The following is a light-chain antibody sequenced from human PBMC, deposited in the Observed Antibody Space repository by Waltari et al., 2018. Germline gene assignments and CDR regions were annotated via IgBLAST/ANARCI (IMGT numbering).Light chain of an antibody. CDR3: AAWDDSLNGLV. V-gene: IGLV1-44*01. CDR2: SNN. J-gene: IGLJ2*01. CDR1: SSNIGSNT. Sequence: QSVLTQPPSASGTPGQRVTISCSGSSSNIGSNTVNWYQQLPGTAPKLLIYSNNTPPSGVPERVSGSKSSTSASLAISGLQSEDEADYYWAAWDDSLNGLVFGGGTKLTGL.